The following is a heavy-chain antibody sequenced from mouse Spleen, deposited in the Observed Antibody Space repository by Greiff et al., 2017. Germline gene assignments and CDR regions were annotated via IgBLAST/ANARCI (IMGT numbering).Heavy chain of an antibody. CDR2: ISYDGSN. J-gene: IGHJ3*01. V-gene: IGHV3-6*01. Sequence: EVKLMESGPGLVKPSQSLSLTCSVTGYSITSGYYWNWIRQFPGNKLEWMGYISYDGSNNYNPSLKNRISITRDTSKNQFFLKLNSVTTEDTATYYCARDSGDYDEWFAYWGQGTLVTVSA. CDR3: ARDSGDYDEWFAY. CDR1: GYSITSGYY. D-gene: IGHD2-4*01.